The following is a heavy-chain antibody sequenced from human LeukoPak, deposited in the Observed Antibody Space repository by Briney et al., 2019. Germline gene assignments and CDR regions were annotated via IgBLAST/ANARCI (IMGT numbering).Heavy chain of an antibody. V-gene: IGHV3-30-3*01. CDR3: ARDPADD. CDR2: ISYDGSNK. J-gene: IGHJ4*02. Sequence: GGSLRLSCAASGFTFSSYAMSWVRQASGKGLEWVAVISYDGSNKYYADSVKGRFTISRDNSKNTLYLQMNSLRAEDTAVYYCARDPADDWGQGTLVTVSS. CDR1: GFTFSSYA.